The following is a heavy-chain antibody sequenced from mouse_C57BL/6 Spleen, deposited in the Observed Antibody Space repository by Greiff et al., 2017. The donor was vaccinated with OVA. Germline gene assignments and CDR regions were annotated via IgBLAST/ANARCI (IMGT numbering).Heavy chain of an antibody. Sequence: VQLQQPGAELVRPGSSVKLSCKASGYTFTSYWMDWVKQRPGQGLEWIGYIYPSDSEIHYNPKFKDKATLTVDKSSSTVYMLLSSLTSEDFAVFYCGRGEIATAAWGQGTLVTVSA. CDR2: IYPSDSEI. J-gene: IGHJ3*01. CDR3: GRGEIATAA. V-gene: IGHV1-61*01. CDR1: GYTFTSYW. D-gene: IGHD6-1*01.